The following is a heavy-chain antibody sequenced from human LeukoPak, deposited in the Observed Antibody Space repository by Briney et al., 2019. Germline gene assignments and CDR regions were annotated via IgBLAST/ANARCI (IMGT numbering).Heavy chain of an antibody. D-gene: IGHD4-17*01. V-gene: IGHV1-46*01. CDR3: ARGTWLTTVGY. CDR1: GGTFTGYY. Sequence: GASVKVSCKASGGTFTGYYMHWVRQAPGQGLEWMGIINPSGGSTSYAQKFQGRVTMTRDMSTSTVYMELSSLRSEDTAVYYCARGTWLTTVGYWGQGTLVTVSS. CDR2: INPSGGST. J-gene: IGHJ4*02.